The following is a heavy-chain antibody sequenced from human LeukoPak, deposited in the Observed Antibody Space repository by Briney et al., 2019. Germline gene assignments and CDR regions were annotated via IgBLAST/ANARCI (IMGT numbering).Heavy chain of an antibody. V-gene: IGHV4-30-4*08. Sequence: KTSQTLSLTCTVSGGSISSGDYYWSWIRQSPGKGLEWIGYIYYSGSTYYNPSLKSRFTISVDTSKNQFSLKLNSVTAADTAVYYCARRRFLEWFTDYWGQGTLVTVSS. CDR2: IYYSGST. D-gene: IGHD3-3*01. J-gene: IGHJ4*02. CDR3: ARRRFLEWFTDY. CDR1: GGSISSGDYY.